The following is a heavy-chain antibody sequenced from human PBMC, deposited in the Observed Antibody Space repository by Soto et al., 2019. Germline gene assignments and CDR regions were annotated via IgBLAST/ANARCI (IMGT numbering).Heavy chain of an antibody. CDR3: AKTSSEYYDSSGYDY. D-gene: IGHD3-22*01. CDR2: ISYDGSNK. V-gene: IGHV3-30*18. J-gene: IGHJ4*02. Sequence: GGSLRLSCAASGFTFSNYGMHWVRQAPGKGLEWVAVISYDGSNKYYADSVKGRFTISRDNSKNTLYLQMNSLRAEDTAVYYCAKTSSEYYDSSGYDYWGQGTLVTVSS. CDR1: GFTFSNYG.